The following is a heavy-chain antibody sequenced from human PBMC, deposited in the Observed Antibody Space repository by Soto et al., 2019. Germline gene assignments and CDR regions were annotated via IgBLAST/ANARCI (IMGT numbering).Heavy chain of an antibody. CDR1: GGSISRGGYY. D-gene: IGHD6-13*01. J-gene: IGHJ4*02. CDR2: IYYSGST. CDR3: ARAAAAGPFDY. Sequence: QVQLQESGPGLVKPSQTLSLTCTVSGGSISRGGYYWSWIRQHPGKGLEWIGYIYYSGSTYYNPSINSRVTISVDTAKNRFSLKLSSMTAADTAVYYCARAAAAGPFDYWGQRTLVTVAS. V-gene: IGHV4-31*03.